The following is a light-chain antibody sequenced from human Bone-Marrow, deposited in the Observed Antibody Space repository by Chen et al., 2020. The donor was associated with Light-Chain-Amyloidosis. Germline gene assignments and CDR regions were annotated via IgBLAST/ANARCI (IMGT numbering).Light chain of an antibody. CDR1: SSDVGGDNH. CDR2: EGT. Sequence: QSALTQPASVSGSPGQSITIPCTGTSSDVGGDNHVSWYQQDPDKSPKLMIYEGTNRHSWVPHRISGSNSDNTPSLTISGLQTEVEADYFCSTYTITNTLVFGSGTRVTVL. J-gene: IGLJ1*01. CDR3: STYTITNTLV. V-gene: IGLV2-14*01.